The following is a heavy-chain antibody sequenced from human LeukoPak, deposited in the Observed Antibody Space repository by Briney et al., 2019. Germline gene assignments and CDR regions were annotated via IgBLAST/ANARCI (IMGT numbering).Heavy chain of an antibody. D-gene: IGHD1-14*01. J-gene: IGHJ4*02. CDR3: ARDSGGQTHPDDY. CDR2: INPNSGGT. V-gene: IGHV1-2*02. CDR1: GYTFTGYY. Sequence: ASVKVSCKASGYTFTGYYMHWVRQAPGQGLEWMGWINPNSGGTNYAQKFQGRVTTTRDTSISTAYMELSRLRSDDTAVYYCARDSGGQTHPDDYWGQGTLVTVSS.